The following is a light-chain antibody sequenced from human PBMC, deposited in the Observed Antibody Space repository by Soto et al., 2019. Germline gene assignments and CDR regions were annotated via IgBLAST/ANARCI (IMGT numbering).Light chain of an antibody. J-gene: IGLJ3*02. CDR2: LNSDGSH. CDR1: SGHSSYA. Sequence: QPVLTQSPSASASLGASVKLTCTLSSGHSSYAIAWHQQQPEKGPRYLMKLNSDGSHSKGDGIPDRFSGSSSGAERYLTISSLQSEDEADYYCQTWGTGNQVFGGGIKLTVL. V-gene: IGLV4-69*01. CDR3: QTWGTGNQV.